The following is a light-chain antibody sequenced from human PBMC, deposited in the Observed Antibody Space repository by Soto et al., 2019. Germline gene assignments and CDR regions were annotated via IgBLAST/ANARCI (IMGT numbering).Light chain of an antibody. CDR3: QQYNSYSFT. Sequence: DIHITQSPSTLSASVGDRVTITCRASQSISSWLAWYQQKPGKAPKLLIYKASGLESGVPSRFSGSGSGTEFTLTISSLQPDDFATYYCQQYNSYSFTFGPGTKVDIK. J-gene: IGKJ3*01. CDR1: QSISSW. CDR2: KAS. V-gene: IGKV1-5*03.